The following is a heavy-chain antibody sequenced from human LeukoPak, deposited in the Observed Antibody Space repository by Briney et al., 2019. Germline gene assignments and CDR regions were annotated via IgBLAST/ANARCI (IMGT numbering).Heavy chain of an antibody. D-gene: IGHD3-10*01. Sequence: GRSLRLSCAASGFTFSSYAMHWVRQAPGKGLEWVAVISYDGSNKYYADPVKGRFTISRDNSKNTLYLQMNSLRAEDTAVYYCARDLATMVPDYWGQGTLVTVSS. CDR1: GFTFSSYA. J-gene: IGHJ4*02. CDR2: ISYDGSNK. V-gene: IGHV3-30-3*01. CDR3: ARDLATMVPDY.